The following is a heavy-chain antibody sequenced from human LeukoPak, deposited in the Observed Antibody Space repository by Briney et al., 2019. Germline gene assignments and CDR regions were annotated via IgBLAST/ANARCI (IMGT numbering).Heavy chain of an antibody. CDR3: ARDACSSTSCYTYYFDY. J-gene: IGHJ4*02. CDR2: INPSGGST. Sequence: ASVKVSCKASRYTFTSYYMHWVRQAPGQGLEWMGIINPSGGSTSYAQKFQGRVTMTRDMSTSTVYMELSSLRSEDTAVYYCARDACSSTSCYTYYFDYWGQGTLVTVSS. D-gene: IGHD2-2*02. CDR1: RYTFTSYY. V-gene: IGHV1-46*01.